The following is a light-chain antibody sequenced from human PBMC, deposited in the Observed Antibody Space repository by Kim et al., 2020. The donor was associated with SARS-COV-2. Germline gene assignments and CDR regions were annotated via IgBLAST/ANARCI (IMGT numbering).Light chain of an antibody. J-gene: IGKJ1*01. V-gene: IGKV3-15*01. Sequence: EIVMTQSPATLSVSPGERATLSCRASQNIRSNLAWYQQIPGQAPRLLIHGASNRATGIPARFSGSGSGTEFTLTINSVQSDDFAIYYCLQYNNWPPWTFGQGTKVDIK. CDR2: GAS. CDR3: LQYNNWPPWT. CDR1: QNIRSN.